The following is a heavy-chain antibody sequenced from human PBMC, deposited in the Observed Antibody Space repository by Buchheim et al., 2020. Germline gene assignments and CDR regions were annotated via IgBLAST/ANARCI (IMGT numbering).Heavy chain of an antibody. CDR2: INPSGGST. D-gene: IGHD3-22*01. V-gene: IGHV1-46*03. CDR3: ARDSSGYYYVSYYYYGMDV. CDR1: GYTFTSYY. J-gene: IGHJ6*02. Sequence: QVQLVQSGAEVKKPGASVKVSCKASGYTFTSYYMHWVRQAPGQGLEWMGIINPSGGSTSYAQKFQGRVTMTRDTSTSTVYMELSSLGSEDTAVYYCARDSSGYYYVSYYYYGMDVWGQGTT.